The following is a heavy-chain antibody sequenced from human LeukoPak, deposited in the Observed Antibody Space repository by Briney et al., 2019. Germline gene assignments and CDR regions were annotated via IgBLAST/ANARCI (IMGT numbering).Heavy chain of an antibody. J-gene: IGHJ3*02. CDR3: ARAGDYYDSSGYPLPDAFDI. Sequence: ASVKVSCKASGYTFTSYAMHWVRQAPGQRLEWMGWINAGNGNTKYSQKFQGRVTITRDTSASTAYMGLSSLRSEDTAVYYCARAGDYYDSSGYPLPDAFDIWGQGTMVTVSS. CDR2: INAGNGNT. V-gene: IGHV1-3*01. D-gene: IGHD3-22*01. CDR1: GYTFTSYA.